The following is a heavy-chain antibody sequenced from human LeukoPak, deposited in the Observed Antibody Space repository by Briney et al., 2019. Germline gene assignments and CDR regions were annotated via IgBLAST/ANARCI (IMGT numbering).Heavy chain of an antibody. Sequence: PGGSLRLSCAASGYRFSPYWMSWVRQAPGKGLEWVANIKLDGSEKNYVDSVKGRFTISRDNTKNSLYLQMNSLRAEDTAVFYCARDQYDTWSRRGNFDSWGQGTLVIVSS. J-gene: IGHJ4*02. CDR2: IKLDGSEK. CDR1: GYRFSPYW. CDR3: ARDQYDTWSRRGNFDS. V-gene: IGHV3-7*03. D-gene: IGHD3-3*01.